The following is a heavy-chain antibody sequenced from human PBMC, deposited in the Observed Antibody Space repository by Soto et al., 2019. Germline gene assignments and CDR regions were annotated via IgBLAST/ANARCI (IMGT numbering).Heavy chain of an antibody. CDR2: IYYSGST. V-gene: IGHV4-59*12. D-gene: IGHD3-9*01. Sequence: SETLSLTCTVSGGSISSYYWSWIRQPPGKGLEWIGYIYYSGSTNYNPSLKSRVTISVDTSKNQFSLKLSSVTAADTAVYYCGRDDAYYNILTAFFFDYWGQGTLVTVSS. CDR1: GGSISSYY. CDR3: GRDDAYYNILTAFFFDY. J-gene: IGHJ4*02.